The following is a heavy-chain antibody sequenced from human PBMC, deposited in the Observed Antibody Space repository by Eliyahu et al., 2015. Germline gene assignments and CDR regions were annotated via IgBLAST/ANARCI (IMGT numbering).Heavy chain of an antibody. CDR1: GYNFTNYW. CDR3: ARRETTGHFYY. D-gene: IGHD4-17*01. Sequence: EVQLVQSGAEVKKAGXSLKISCKGSGYNFTNYWIGWVRQMPGKGLEWMGIISPDDSDTRYSPSFQGQVTISADNSISTTYLQWSSLKASDTAIYYCARRETTGHFYYWGQGTLVTVSS. V-gene: IGHV5-51*01. CDR2: ISPDDSDT. J-gene: IGHJ4*02.